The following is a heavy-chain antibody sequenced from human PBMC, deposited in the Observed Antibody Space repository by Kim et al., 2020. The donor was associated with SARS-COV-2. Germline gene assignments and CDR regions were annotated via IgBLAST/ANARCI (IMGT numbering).Heavy chain of an antibody. CDR2: INAGNGNT. J-gene: IGHJ6*02. CDR3: ARGTHYDFWSGYSPSNGMDV. V-gene: IGHV1-3*01. CDR1: GYTFTSYA. D-gene: IGHD3-3*01. Sequence: ASVKVSCKASGYTFTSYAMHWVRQAPGQRLEWMGWINAGNGNTKYSQKFQGRVTITRDTSASTAYMELSSLRSEDTAVYYCARGTHYDFWSGYSPSNGMDVWGQGTTGTVSS.